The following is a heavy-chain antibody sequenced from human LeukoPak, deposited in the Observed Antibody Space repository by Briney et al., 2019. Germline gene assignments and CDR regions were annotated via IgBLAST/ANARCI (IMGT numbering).Heavy chain of an antibody. Sequence: SETLSLTCTVSGGSIRSSSYYWGWIRQPPGKGLEWIGSIYYSGSTYYNPSLKSRVTISVDTSKNQFSLKLSSVTAADTAVYYCARASGYDYVWGSYRRKYYFDYWGQGTLVTVSS. CDR2: IYYSGST. CDR3: ARASGYDYVWGSYRRKYYFDY. V-gene: IGHV4-39*07. D-gene: IGHD3-16*02. CDR1: GGSIRSSSYY. J-gene: IGHJ4*02.